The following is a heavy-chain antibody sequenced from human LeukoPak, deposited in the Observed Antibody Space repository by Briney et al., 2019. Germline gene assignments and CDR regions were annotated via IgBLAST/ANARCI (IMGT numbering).Heavy chain of an antibody. D-gene: IGHD1-26*01. CDR3: ATDRNSGKYYDY. Sequence: GGSLRLSCVVSGLSFRNYGMHWVRQAPGKGLEWVAVIYYDGSNQYYVDSVKGRFTVSRDNAKNTLYLQMDSLRAEDTAVYYCATDRNSGKYYDYWGQGTLVTVSS. CDR2: IYYDGSNQ. CDR1: GLSFRNYG. J-gene: IGHJ4*02. V-gene: IGHV3-33*01.